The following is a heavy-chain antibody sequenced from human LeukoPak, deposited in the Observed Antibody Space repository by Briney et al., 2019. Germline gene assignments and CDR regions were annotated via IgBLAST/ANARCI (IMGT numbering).Heavy chain of an antibody. CDR1: GGTFSSYA. CDR3: ARDTMENAFDI. V-gene: IGHV1-2*02. D-gene: IGHD1-1*01. CDR2: INPNSGGT. Sequence: ASVKVSCQASGGTFSSYAISWVRQAPGQGLEWMGWINPNSGGTNYAQKFQGRVTMTRDTSISTAYMELSRLRSDDTAVYYCARDTMENAFDIWGQGTMVTVSP. J-gene: IGHJ3*02.